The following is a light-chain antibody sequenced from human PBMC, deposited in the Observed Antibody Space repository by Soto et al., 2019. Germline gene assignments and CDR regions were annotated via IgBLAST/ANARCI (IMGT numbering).Light chain of an antibody. CDR1: QSISTW. J-gene: IGKJ1*01. CDR3: QQYYGYWT. Sequence: DIQMTQSPSTLSASVGDRVTITCRASQSISTWLAWYQQKPGKAPKLLIQKASSLESGVPSRFSGSGSGTEFTLTISSLQPDDFATYYCQQYYGYWTFGQGTKVEIK. V-gene: IGKV1-5*03. CDR2: KAS.